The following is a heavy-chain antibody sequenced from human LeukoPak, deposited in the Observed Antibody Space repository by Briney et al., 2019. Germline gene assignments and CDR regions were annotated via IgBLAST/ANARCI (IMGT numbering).Heavy chain of an antibody. J-gene: IGHJ4*02. CDR2: IYATGSA. V-gene: IGHV4-61*02. Sequence: SQTLSLTCTVSGASFSSRSYYWNWIRQPAGKGLEWIGRIYATGSASYNPSLKSRVTISVDTSKNQFSLRLSSVTAADTAVYYCARDPSSSWYRIDYWGQGTLVTVSS. CDR3: ARDPSSSWYRIDY. D-gene: IGHD6-13*01. CDR1: GASFSSRSYY.